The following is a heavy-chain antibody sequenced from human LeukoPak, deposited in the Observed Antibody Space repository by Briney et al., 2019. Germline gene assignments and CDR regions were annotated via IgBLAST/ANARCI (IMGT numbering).Heavy chain of an antibody. V-gene: IGHV3-30-3*01. CDR2: ISYDGSNK. CDR3: ARGRERTGVGTRYYYDMDV. D-gene: IGHD1-26*01. Sequence: PGGSLRLSCAASGFTFSSYAMHWVRQAPGKGLEWVAVISYDGSNKYYADSVKGRFTISRDNSKNTLYLQMNSLRAEDTAVYYCARGRERTGVGTRYYYDMDVWGQGTTVTVSS. J-gene: IGHJ6*02. CDR1: GFTFSSYA.